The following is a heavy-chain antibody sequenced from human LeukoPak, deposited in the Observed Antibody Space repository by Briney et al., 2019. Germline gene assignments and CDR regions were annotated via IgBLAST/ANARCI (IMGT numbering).Heavy chain of an antibody. D-gene: IGHD3-9*01. CDR1: GDSITSYY. Sequence: NASETLSLTCSVSGDSITSYYWSWIRKSPRQGLEWIGNIYYSGSTNYNPSLRSRVTISVDLSKNHFSLRLASVTAADTAVYYCARHRSGGGYDDMIGYYHASTQYSHMDVWGKGATVVVSS. CDR2: IYYSGST. CDR3: ARHRSGGGYDDMIGYYHASTQYSHMDV. V-gene: IGHV4-59*08. J-gene: IGHJ6*03.